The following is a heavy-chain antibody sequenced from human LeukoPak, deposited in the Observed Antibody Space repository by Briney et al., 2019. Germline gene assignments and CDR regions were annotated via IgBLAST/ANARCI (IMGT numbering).Heavy chain of an antibody. J-gene: IGHJ4*02. CDR1: GGSFSSSYYY. CDR2: IYYSGST. D-gene: IGHD1-26*01. V-gene: IGHV4-39*01. CDR3: ARHSKGSSYFDY. Sequence: PSETLSSTCIVCGGSFSSSYYYWGGIRQPPGKGLEWIGSIYYSGSTYYSSSLKSRVTISVDTSKNQFSLKLNSVTAADTALYYCARHSKGSSYFDYWGQGTLVTVSS.